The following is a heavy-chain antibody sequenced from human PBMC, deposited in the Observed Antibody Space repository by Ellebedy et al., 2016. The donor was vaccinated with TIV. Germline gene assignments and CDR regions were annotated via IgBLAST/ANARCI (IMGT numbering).Heavy chain of an antibody. J-gene: IGHJ4*02. CDR2: INYSGNT. Sequence: MPSETLSLTFTVSGGSMSSHYWSWIRQPPGKGLEWIGYINYSGNTKYNPSLQSRVTISVDTSKNQFSLKLSSVAAADTAIYYCARVFSGGSFKIEYWGLGTLVTVSS. D-gene: IGHD2-15*01. V-gene: IGHV4-59*11. CDR1: GGSMSSHY. CDR3: ARVFSGGSFKIEY.